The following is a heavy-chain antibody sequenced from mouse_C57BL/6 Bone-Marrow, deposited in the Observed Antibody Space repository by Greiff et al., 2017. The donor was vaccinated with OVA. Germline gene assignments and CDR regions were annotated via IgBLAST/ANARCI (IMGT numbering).Heavy chain of an antibody. J-gene: IGHJ4*01. D-gene: IGHD2-1*01. CDR2: IDPEDGDT. CDR1: GFNIKDYY. CDR3: TTWGNYYGNYYAMDY. V-gene: IGHV14-1*01. Sequence: VQLQQSGAELVRPGASVKLSCTASGFNIKDYYMHWVKQRPEQGLEWIGRIDPEDGDTEYAPKFQGKATMTADTSSNTSYLQLSSLTSEDTAVYYCTTWGNYYGNYYAMDYWGQGTSVTVSS.